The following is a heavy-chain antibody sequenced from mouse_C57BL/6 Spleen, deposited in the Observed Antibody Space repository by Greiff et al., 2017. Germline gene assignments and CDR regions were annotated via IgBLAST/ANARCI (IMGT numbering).Heavy chain of an antibody. V-gene: IGHV14-1*01. CDR1: GFNIKDYY. Sequence: VQLQQPGAELVRPGASVKLSCTASGFNIKDYYMHWVKQRPEQGLEWIGRIDPDDGDTEYAPKFQGKATMTVDTSSNTAYLQLSSLTSEDTAVSYYTAVYYCSRAAMDYWGQGTSGTVSS. CDR2: IDPDDGDT. J-gene: IGHJ4*01. D-gene: IGHD1-1*01. CDR3: TAVYYCSRAAMDY.